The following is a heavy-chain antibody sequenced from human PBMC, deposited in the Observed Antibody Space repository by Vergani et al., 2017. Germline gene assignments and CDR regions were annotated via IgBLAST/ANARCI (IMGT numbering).Heavy chain of an antibody. D-gene: IGHD3/OR15-3a*01. CDR1: GGSFSGYY. CDR2: INHSGST. CDR3: ARGLHLGCWFDY. V-gene: IGHV4-34*01. J-gene: IGHJ4*02. Sequence: QVQLQQWGAGLLKPSETLSLTCAVYGGSFSGYYWSWIRQPPGKGLEWIGEINHSGSTNYNPSLKSRVTIAVDTSKNQLSLELSSVTAADTAVYYCARGLHLGCWFDYWGRGTLVTVSS.